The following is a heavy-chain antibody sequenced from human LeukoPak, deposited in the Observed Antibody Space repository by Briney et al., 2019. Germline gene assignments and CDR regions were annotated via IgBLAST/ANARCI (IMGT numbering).Heavy chain of an antibody. Sequence: GESLKISCKASGYRFTTYWIGWVRQMPGKGLEWMGIIYPGDSDTRYSPSFEGQVTISADKSITTAYLQWSSLKASDTAMYYCARRASYSSSPYYFDYWGQGTLVSVSS. J-gene: IGHJ4*02. D-gene: IGHD6-13*01. CDR1: GYRFTTYW. V-gene: IGHV5-51*01. CDR3: ARRASYSSSPYYFDY. CDR2: IYPGDSDT.